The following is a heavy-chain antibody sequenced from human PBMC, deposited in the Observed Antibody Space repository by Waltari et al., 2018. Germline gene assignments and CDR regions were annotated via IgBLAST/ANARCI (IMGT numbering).Heavy chain of an antibody. CDR3: ASSRRTYSSKEFDY. CDR1: GYTLTELS. J-gene: IGHJ4*02. V-gene: IGHV1-8*01. CDR2: MNPNSGNT. D-gene: IGHD6-13*01. Sequence: QVQLVQSGAEVKKPGASVKVSCKVSGYTLTELSMHWVRQATGQGLEWMGWMNPNSGNTGYAQKFQGRVTMTRNTSISTAYMELSSLRSEDTAVYYCASSRRTYSSKEFDYWGQGTLVTVSS.